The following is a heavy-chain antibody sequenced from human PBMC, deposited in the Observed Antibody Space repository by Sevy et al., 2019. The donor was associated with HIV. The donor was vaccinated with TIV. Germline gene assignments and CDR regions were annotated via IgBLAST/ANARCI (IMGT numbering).Heavy chain of an antibody. D-gene: IGHD3-3*01. CDR2: ISYDGSNK. J-gene: IGHJ6*02. Sequence: GGSLRLSCAASGFTFSSYDMHWVRQAPGKGLECVAVISYDGSNKYYADSVKGGFTISRDNSKNTLFLHMNSLGAEDTCVYYCAKGGKNFWDSEDYYYVMDVWGPGTTVTVSS. V-gene: IGHV3-30*18. CDR3: AKGGKNFWDSEDYYYVMDV. CDR1: GFTFSSYD.